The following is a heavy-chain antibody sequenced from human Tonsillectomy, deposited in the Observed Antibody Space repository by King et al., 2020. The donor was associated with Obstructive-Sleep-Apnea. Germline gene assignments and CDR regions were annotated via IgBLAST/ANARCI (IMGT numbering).Heavy chain of an antibody. V-gene: IGHV3-73*01. CDR2: IRNKAYSYAT. CDR1: GFTFSASA. CDR3: TFFPMPIPVIGTC. D-gene: IGHD3-10*01. Sequence: VQLVESGGGLVQPGGSLKLSCTASGFTFSASAMHWVRQASGKGLEWIGRIRNKAYSYATGFGPSVNGRFTISRDDSKNTAYLQLNSLKVEDTAVYYCTFFPMPIPVIGTCWGQGALVTVSS. J-gene: IGHJ4*02.